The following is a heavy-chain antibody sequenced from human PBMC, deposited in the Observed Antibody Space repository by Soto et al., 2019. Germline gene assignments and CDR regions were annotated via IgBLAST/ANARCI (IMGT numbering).Heavy chain of an antibody. Sequence: QVRLVQSGGGVVQPGRSLRLSCAASGFTFNTYGMHWVRQAPGKGLEWVAVIWYDGKNKYYADSVKGRLTVSRDNSNHTLYLQMDNVRGEDTAVYYCARGRTTGDYWGQGTLVTVSS. V-gene: IGHV3-33*01. D-gene: IGHD4-17*01. CDR2: IWYDGKNK. J-gene: IGHJ4*02. CDR3: ARGRTTGDY. CDR1: GFTFNTYG.